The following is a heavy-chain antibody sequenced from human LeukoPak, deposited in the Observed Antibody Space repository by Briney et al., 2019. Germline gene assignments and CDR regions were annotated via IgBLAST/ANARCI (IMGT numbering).Heavy chain of an antibody. CDR3: ARAEIQLPARYYGMDV. J-gene: IGHJ6*02. CDR1: GGSISSYY. Sequence: PSETLSLTCTVSGGSISSYYWSWIRQPPGKGLEWTGYIYYSGSTNYNPSLKSRVTISVDTPKNQFSLKLISVTAADTAVHYCARAEIQLPARYYGMDVWGQGTTVTVSS. CDR2: IYYSGST. D-gene: IGHD5-18*01. V-gene: IGHV4-59*01.